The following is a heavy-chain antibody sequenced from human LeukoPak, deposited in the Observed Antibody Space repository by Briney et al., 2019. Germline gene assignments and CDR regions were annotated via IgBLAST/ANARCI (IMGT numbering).Heavy chain of an antibody. CDR3: AREVVVTAIPDWFDP. J-gene: IGHJ5*02. V-gene: IGHV4-34*01. D-gene: IGHD2-21*02. CDR1: GGSFSGYY. Sequence: TPSETLSLTCAVYGGSFSGYYWSWIRQPPGKGLEWIGEINHSGSTNYNPSLKSRVTISVDTSKNQFSLKLSSVTAADTAVYYCAREVVVTAIPDWFDPWGQGTLVTVSS. CDR2: INHSGST.